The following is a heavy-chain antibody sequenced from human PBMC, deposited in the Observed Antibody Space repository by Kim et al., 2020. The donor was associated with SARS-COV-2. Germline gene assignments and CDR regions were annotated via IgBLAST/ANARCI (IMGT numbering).Heavy chain of an antibody. CDR3: SAEPPRFSGGIHFDF. V-gene: IGHV4-59*01. CDR2: IYTSGRT. J-gene: IGHJ4*02. Sequence: SETLSLTCTVSGGSINGFNWSWIRQPPGRRLEWMGYIYTSGRTNYNPSLKSRVTISLEISKNQFSLNLISVTAADTAVEYCSAEPPRFSGGIHFDFWGQG. D-gene: IGHD5-12*01. CDR1: GGSINGFN.